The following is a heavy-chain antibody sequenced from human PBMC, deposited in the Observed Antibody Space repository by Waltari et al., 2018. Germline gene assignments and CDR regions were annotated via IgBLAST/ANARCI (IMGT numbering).Heavy chain of an antibody. J-gene: IGHJ6*02. CDR2: IKQDGSQT. CDR1: GFPVGSLW. Sequence: EVQVVEAGGGLVQPGGSLRLACAAAGFPVGSLWMSWVRQAPGEGLEWLANIKQDGSQTYYVDSVKGRFTISRDNAKNSLFLQMNSLRADDTAVYYCARLGYCSSANCFYGMDVWGQGTTVTVSS. D-gene: IGHD2-2*01. CDR3: ARLGYCSSANCFYGMDV. V-gene: IGHV3-7*01.